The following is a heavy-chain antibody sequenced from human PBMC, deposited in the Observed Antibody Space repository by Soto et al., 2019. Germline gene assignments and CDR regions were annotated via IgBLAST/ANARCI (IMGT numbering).Heavy chain of an antibody. CDR1: GFIFSRHG. D-gene: IGHD6-13*01. J-gene: IGHJ4*02. CDR2: IWNDGSKK. Sequence: QVQLVESGGGVAQPGMSLRLSCAASGFIFSRHGMHWVRQAPGKGLEWVAVIWNDGSKKDYADSVKGRFTISRDISKKTLTLQMNSLRVEDTAVYYRARDASGIASADSNDYWGQGILVIVSS. V-gene: IGHV3-33*01. CDR3: ARDASGIASADSNDY.